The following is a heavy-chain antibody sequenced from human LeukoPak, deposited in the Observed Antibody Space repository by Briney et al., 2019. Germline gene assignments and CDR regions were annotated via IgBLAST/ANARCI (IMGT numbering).Heavy chain of an antibody. CDR3: AHRDTTMVRVDY. CDR1: GFTFRNAS. CDR2: IKSKTDGGTT. Sequence: PGGSLRLSCAASGFTFRNASMSWVRQAPGKGLEWVGRIKSKTDGGTTDYAAPVKGRFTISRDDSKNTLYLQMNSLTTEDTAVYFCAHRDTTMVRVDYWGQGTLVTVSS. J-gene: IGHJ4*02. D-gene: IGHD5-18*01. V-gene: IGHV3-15*01.